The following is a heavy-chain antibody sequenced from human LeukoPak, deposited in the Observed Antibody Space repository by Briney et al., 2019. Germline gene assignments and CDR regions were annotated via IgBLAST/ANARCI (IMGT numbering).Heavy chain of an antibody. CDR2: IYYSGST. D-gene: IGHD3-22*01. CDR3: ARHGNPKQRYYYESSGYYFDGIDI. J-gene: IGHJ3*02. CDR1: GGSISSSSYY. V-gene: IGHV4-39*01. Sequence: SETLSLTCTVSGGSISSSSYYWGWIRQPPGKGLEWIGSIYYSGSTYYNPSLKSRVTISIDTSRNQFSLKLSSVTAADTAVYYCARHGNPKQRYYYESSGYYFDGIDIWGQGTLVTVSS.